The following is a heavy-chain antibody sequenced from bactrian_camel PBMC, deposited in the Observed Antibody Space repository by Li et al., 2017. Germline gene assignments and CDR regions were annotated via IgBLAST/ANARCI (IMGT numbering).Heavy chain of an antibody. J-gene: IGHJ4*01. Sequence: DVQLVESGGDSVQAGGSLRLSCVASGFTASSLCMGWFRQAPGKGLEWDSHINSGAGSTYYSDSVKGRFTISRDNAKNTLYLQMNSLKPEDTAMYYCTMDRASRGSYYMDNYWGQGTQVTVS. CDR2: INSGAGST. V-gene: IGHV3S31*01. CDR3: TMDRASRGSYYMDNY. D-gene: IGHD2*01. CDR1: GFTASSLC.